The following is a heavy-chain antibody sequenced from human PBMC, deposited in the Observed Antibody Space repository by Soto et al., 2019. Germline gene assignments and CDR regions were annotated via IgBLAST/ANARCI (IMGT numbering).Heavy chain of an antibody. D-gene: IGHD3-22*01. CDR3: ASHYDSSGYYYRGLDY. V-gene: IGHV1-69*13. CDR1: GGTFSSYA. CDR2: IIPIFGTA. J-gene: IGHJ4*02. Sequence: VASVKVSCKASGGTFSSYAISWVRQAPGQGLEWMGGIIPIFGTADYAQKFQGRVTITADESTSTAYMELSSLRSEDTAVYYCASHYDSSGYYYRGLDYWGQGTLVTVSS.